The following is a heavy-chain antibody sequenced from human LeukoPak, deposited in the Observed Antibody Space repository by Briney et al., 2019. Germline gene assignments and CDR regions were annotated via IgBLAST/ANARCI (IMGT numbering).Heavy chain of an antibody. CDR1: SGSISSGGYS. D-gene: IGHD3-10*01. V-gene: IGHV4-30-2*01. CDR3: ARVSMVRGLDP. Sequence: SETLSLTCAVSSGSISSGGYSWSWIRQPPGKGLEWIGYIYHSGSTYYNPSLKSRVTISVDRSKNQFSLKLSSVTAADTAVYYCARVSMVRGLDPWGQGTLVTVSS. CDR2: IYHSGST. J-gene: IGHJ5*02.